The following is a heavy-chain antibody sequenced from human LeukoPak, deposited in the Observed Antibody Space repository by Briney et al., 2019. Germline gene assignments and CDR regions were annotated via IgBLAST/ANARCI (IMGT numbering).Heavy chain of an antibody. V-gene: IGHV1-69*06. D-gene: IGHD5-12*01. CDR2: IIPIFGTA. CDR1: GGTFSSYA. Sequence: ASVKVSCKASGGTFSSYAISWVRQAPGQGLEWMGGIIPIFGTANYAQKFQGRVTITADKYTSTAYMELSSLRSEDTAVYYCARVSGYEGNWFDPWGQGTLVTVSS. CDR3: ARVSGYEGNWFDP. J-gene: IGHJ5*02.